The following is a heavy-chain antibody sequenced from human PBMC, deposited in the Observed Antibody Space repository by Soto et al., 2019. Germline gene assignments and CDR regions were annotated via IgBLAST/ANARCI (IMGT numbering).Heavy chain of an antibody. D-gene: IGHD4-17*01. CDR1: GLSLTSSGVG. V-gene: IGHV2-5*01. Sequence: SGPTLVKPTQTLTLTCTFSGLSLTSSGVGVGWIRQSPGKALEWLAVIYWNEDKRYSPSVVGRLTITKDTSKNQVFLIMTNMDPVDTATYHCTFLRRHYYGMDVWGQGTTVTVSS. CDR3: TFLRRHYYGMDV. J-gene: IGHJ6*02. CDR2: IYWNEDK.